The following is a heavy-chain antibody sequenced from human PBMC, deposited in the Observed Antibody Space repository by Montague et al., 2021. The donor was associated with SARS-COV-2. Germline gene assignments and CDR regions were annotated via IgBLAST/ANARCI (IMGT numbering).Heavy chain of an antibody. J-gene: IGHJ4*02. CDR1: GFLLSTSGVG. D-gene: IGHD2-2*01. CDR2: IYWDDDK. CDR3: ARWVCSSTSCRFDY. Sequence: PALVKPTQTLTLTCTFSGFLLSTSGVGVGWIRQPSGKALEWLALIYWDDDKRYSPSLKSRLTITKDTSKNQVVLTMTNMDPVDTATYYCARWVCSSTSCRFDYWGQGTLVTVSS. V-gene: IGHV2-5*02.